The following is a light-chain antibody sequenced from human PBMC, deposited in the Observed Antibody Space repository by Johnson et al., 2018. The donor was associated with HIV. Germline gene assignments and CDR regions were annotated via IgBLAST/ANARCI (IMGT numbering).Light chain of an antibody. CDR3: GTWDTSLSAGGV. Sequence: QSVLTQPPSVSAAPGQTVTISCSGSSSNIGKNYVSWYQQLPGTAPKVLIYKNNKRPSGIPYRFSGSKSGTSATLGITGLQTGDEADYYCGTWDTSLSAGGVFGTGTKVTVL. V-gene: IGLV1-51*02. CDR1: SSNIGKNY. J-gene: IGLJ1*01. CDR2: KNN.